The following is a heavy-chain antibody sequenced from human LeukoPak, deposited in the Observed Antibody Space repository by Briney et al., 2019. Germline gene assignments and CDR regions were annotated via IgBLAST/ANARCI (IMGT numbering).Heavy chain of an antibody. CDR1: GYTFTSYG. D-gene: IGHD3-22*01. CDR2: ISAYNGNT. V-gene: IGHV1-18*01. Sequence: ASVKVSCKASGYTFTSYGISWVRQAPGQGLEWMGWISAYNGNTNYAQKLQGRVTMTTDTSTSTAYMELRSLRSDDTAVYYCARAKYYYDSSGYYSLYYFDYWGQGTLVTVSS. CDR3: ARAKYYYDSSGYYSLYYFDY. J-gene: IGHJ4*02.